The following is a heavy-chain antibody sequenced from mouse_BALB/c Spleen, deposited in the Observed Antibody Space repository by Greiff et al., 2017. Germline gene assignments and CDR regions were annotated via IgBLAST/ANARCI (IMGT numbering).Heavy chain of an antibody. CDR1: GFTFSDYY. J-gene: IGHJ4*01. V-gene: IGHV5-4*02. CDR3: ARGNFDYYAMDY. Sequence: EVKLVESGGGLVKPGGSLTLSCAASGFTFSDYYMYWVRQTPEKRLEWVATISDGGSYTYYPDSVKGRFTISRDNAKNNLYLQMSSLKSEDTAMYYCARGNFDYYAMDYWGQGTSVTVSS. CDR2: ISDGGSYT.